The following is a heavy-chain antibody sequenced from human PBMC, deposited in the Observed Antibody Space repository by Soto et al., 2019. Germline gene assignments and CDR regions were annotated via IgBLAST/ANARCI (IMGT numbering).Heavy chain of an antibody. V-gene: IGHV3-21*01. CDR1: GFTFSSYS. CDR2: IDSSSSHR. J-gene: IGHJ4*02. D-gene: IGHD4-17*01. Sequence: GGSLRLSCAASGFTFSSYSMNWVRQAPGKGLEWVSSIDSSSSHRYYADSVKGRFTISRDNAKNSLYLQVNSLRAEDTAVYYCARNDNYDYGDPDYWGQGTLVTVSS. CDR3: ARNDNYDYGDPDY.